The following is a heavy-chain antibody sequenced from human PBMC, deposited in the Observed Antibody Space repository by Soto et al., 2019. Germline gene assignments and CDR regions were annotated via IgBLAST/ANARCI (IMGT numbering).Heavy chain of an antibody. V-gene: IGHV4-34*01. J-gene: IGHJ6*02. CDR2: INHSGST. CDR1: GGSFSGYY. CDR3: ARGFAYYYYGMDV. Sequence: PSETLSITCAVYGGSFSGYYWSWIGQPPGKGLEWIGEINHSGSTNYNPSLKSRVTISVDTSKNQFSLKLGSVTAADTAVYYCARGFAYYYYGMDVSGHGTTLTVS.